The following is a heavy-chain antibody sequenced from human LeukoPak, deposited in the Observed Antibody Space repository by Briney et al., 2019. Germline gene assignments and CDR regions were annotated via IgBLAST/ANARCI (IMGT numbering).Heavy chain of an antibody. V-gene: IGHV4-61*01. CDR2: TYYSGST. Sequence: PSETLSLTCTVSGGSVSSGSYYWSWIRQPPGKGLEWIGYTYYSGSTNYNPSLKSRVTISVDTSKNQFTLKLRYATAADTAVYYCAREDYAYFDYWGQGTLVTVSS. D-gene: IGHD4-17*01. J-gene: IGHJ4*02. CDR3: AREDYAYFDY. CDR1: GGSVSSGSYY.